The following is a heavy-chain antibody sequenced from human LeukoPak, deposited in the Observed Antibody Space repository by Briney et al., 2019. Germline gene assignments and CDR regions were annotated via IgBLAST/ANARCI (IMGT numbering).Heavy chain of an antibody. J-gene: IGHJ4*02. V-gene: IGHV1-2*02. CDR3: ARERIAAAVGGDFDY. CDR2: INPNSGGT. D-gene: IGHD6-13*01. CDR1: GYTFTGYY. Sequence: ASVKVSCKASGYTFTGYYMHWVRQAPGQGLEWMGWINPNSGGTNYAQKFQGRVTMTRDTSISTAYMELSRLRSDDTAVYYCARERIAAAVGGDFDYWGQGTLVTVSS.